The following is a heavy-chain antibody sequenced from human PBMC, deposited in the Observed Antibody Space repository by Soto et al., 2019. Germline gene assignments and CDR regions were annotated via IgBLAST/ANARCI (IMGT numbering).Heavy chain of an antibody. V-gene: IGHV3-33*01. J-gene: IGHJ5*02. CDR3: ARAYCSGGDCRGLHNWFDA. D-gene: IGHD2-21*02. CDR2: IWYDGSND. Sequence: QVQLVESGGGVVQPGRSLRLSCTASGFTFSTYVMHWVRQAPGKGLEWVEIIWYDGSNDRYGATVKGRFTISRDNSKNTLYLQMNSLPAAYIALYYCARAYCSGGDCRGLHNWFDAWGQGTRVTVSS. CDR1: GFTFSTYV.